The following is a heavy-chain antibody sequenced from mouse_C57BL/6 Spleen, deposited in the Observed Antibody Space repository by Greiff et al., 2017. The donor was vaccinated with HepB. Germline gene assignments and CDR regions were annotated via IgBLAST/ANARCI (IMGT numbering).Heavy chain of an antibody. Sequence: EVMLVESGGGLVQPKGSLKLSCAASGFTFNTYAMHWVRQAPGKGLEWVARIRSKSSNYATYYADSVKDRFTISRDDSQSMLYLQMNNLKTEDTAMYYCVSSPIYYDYDRYFDVWGTGTTVTVSS. J-gene: IGHJ1*03. D-gene: IGHD2-4*01. CDR3: VSSPIYYDYDRYFDV. V-gene: IGHV10-3*01. CDR1: GFTFNTYA. CDR2: IRSKSSNYAT.